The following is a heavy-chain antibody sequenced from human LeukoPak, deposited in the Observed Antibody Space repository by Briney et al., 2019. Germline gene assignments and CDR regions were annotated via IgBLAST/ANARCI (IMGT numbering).Heavy chain of an antibody. CDR1: GFTFSSYA. D-gene: IGHD1-1*01. V-gene: IGHV3-23*01. J-gene: IGHJ4*02. Sequence: PGGSLRLSYAASGFTFSSYAMSWVRQAPGKGLEWVSGISGSGGSTFYADSMKGRFTISRDDAKNSLYLQLNSLRAEDTAVYYCATLASTDGYWGQGTLVTVSS. CDR2: ISGSGGST. CDR3: ATLASTDGY.